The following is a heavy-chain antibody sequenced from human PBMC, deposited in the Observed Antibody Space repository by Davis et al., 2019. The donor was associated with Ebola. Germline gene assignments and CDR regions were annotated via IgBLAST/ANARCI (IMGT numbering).Heavy chain of an antibody. D-gene: IGHD6-6*01. CDR2: INPSGGST. CDR3: ARGRWVAARWFDP. J-gene: IGHJ5*02. CDR1: GYTFTSYY. Sequence: ASVKVSCKASGYTFTSYYMHWVRQAPGQGLEWMGIINPSGGSTSYAQKFQGRVTMTRDTSTSTAYMELGNLRFEDTAVYYCARGRWVAARWFDPWGQGTLVTVSS. V-gene: IGHV1-46*01.